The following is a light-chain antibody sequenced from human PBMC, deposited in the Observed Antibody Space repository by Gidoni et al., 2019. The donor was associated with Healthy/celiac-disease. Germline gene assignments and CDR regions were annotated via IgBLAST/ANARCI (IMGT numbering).Light chain of an antibody. CDR2: DVI. V-gene: IGLV2-14*01. CDR3: SSYTSSSILW. CDR1: SSDVGGYNY. J-gene: IGLJ3*02. Sequence: QSALTQPASVSGSPGQSITISCTGTSSDVGGYNYVSWYQQPPGKAPKLMIYDVINRPSGVSNRFSGSKSGNTASLTISGLQAEDEADYYCSSYTSSSILWFGGGTKLTVL.